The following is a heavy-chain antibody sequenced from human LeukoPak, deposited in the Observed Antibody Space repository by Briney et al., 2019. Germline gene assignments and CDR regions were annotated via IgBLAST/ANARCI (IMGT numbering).Heavy chain of an antibody. CDR2: IIPIFGIA. CDR3: ARDPGGDIAVAGTNWFDP. J-gene: IGHJ5*02. D-gene: IGHD6-19*01. V-gene: IGHV1-69*04. CDR1: GGTFSSYA. Sequence: GSSVTVSCKASGGTFSSYAISWVRQAPGQGLEWMGRIIPIFGIANYAQKFQGRVTITADKSTSTAYMELSSLRSEDTAVYYCARDPGGDIAVAGTNWFDPWGQGTLVTVSS.